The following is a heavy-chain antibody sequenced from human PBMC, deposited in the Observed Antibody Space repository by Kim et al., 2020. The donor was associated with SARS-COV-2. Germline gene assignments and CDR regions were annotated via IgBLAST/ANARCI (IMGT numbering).Heavy chain of an antibody. J-gene: IGHJ3*02. CDR3: AKDRRRFKVVAAFDI. V-gene: IGHV3-30*02. D-gene: IGHD3-3*01. Sequence: ADSVKGRFTISRDNSKNTLYLQMNSLRAEDTAVYYCAKDRRRFKVVAAFDIWGQGTMVTVSS.